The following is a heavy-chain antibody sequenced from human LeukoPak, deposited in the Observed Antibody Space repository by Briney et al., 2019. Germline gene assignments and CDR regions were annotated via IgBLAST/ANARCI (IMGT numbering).Heavy chain of an antibody. J-gene: IGHJ4*02. CDR1: GFTFSSYW. V-gene: IGHV3-7*03. D-gene: IGHD2-2*01. CDR2: IKQDGSEK. Sequence: GGSLRLSCAASGFTFSSYWMSWVRQAPGKGLEWVANIKQDGSEKYYVDSVKGRFTISRDNAKNSLYLQMNSLRAEDTALYFCAKVYCSSSGCYRIDYWGQGTLVTVSS. CDR3: AKVYCSSSGCYRIDY.